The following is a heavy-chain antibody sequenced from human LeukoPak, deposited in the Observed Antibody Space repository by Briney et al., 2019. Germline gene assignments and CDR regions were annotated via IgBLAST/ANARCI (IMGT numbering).Heavy chain of an antibody. CDR3: AKDGLYYDSSGYYHEYFQH. D-gene: IGHD3-22*01. Sequence: GGSLRLSCAASGFTFSSYAMSWARQAPGKGLEWVSGISGSGGSTYYADSVKGRVTISRDNSKNTLYLQMNSLRAEDTAVYYCAKDGLYYDSSGYYHEYFQHWGQGTLVTVSS. V-gene: IGHV3-23*01. CDR1: GFTFSSYA. J-gene: IGHJ1*01. CDR2: ISGSGGST.